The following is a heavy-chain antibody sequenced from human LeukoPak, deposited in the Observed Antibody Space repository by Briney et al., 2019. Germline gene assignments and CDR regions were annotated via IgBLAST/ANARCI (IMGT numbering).Heavy chain of an antibody. V-gene: IGHV5-51*01. CDR1: GYTFTTSW. J-gene: IGHJ4*02. D-gene: IGHD2-2*01. CDR3: ARQYTSFDY. CDR2: IYPDDSDT. Sequence: GESLKISCKGSGYTFTTSWIVWVRQMPGKGLEWMGIIYPDDSDTRYSPSFQGQVSISADKSISTAYLQWSSLKASDTAMYYCARQYTSFDYWGQGTLVTASA.